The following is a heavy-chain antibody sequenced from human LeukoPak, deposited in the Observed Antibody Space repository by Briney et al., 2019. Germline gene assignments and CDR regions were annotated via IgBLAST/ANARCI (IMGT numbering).Heavy chain of an antibody. Sequence: PSETLSLTCTVSGGSISSYYWSWIRQPPGKGLEWIGYFYYGGSTNYNPSLKSRVTISVDTSKNRFSLKLSSVTAADTAAYYCARADPAEYFQHWGQGTLVTVSS. CDR3: ARADPAEYFQH. J-gene: IGHJ1*01. CDR2: FYYGGST. CDR1: GGSISSYY. V-gene: IGHV4-59*01.